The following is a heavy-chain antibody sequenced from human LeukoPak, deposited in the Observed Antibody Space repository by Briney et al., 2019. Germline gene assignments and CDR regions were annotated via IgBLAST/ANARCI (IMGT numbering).Heavy chain of an antibody. Sequence: LETLSLTCIVSGGSISSYYWNWIRQPPGKGLEWIGSVYYRETTNYNPSLKSRVTISVDTSKNQFSLKLSSVTAADTAVYYCARELKDSSGYANFDYWGQGTLVTVSS. J-gene: IGHJ4*02. D-gene: IGHD3-22*01. CDR3: ARELKDSSGYANFDY. CDR2: VYYRETT. V-gene: IGHV4-59*12. CDR1: GGSISSYY.